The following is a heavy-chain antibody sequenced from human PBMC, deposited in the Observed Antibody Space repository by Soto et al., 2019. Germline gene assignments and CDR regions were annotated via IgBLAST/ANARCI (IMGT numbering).Heavy chain of an antibody. V-gene: IGHV3-23*01. CDR3: AKDQSSTIAGRRGFDY. Sequence: PGGSLRLSCAASGFTFNSFAMSWVRQAPGKGLEWVSGITGSGGTTYYADSVKGRFTISRDNSINTLYLQMNSLRAEDTALYYCAKDQSSTIAGRRGFDYWGQGALVTVSS. D-gene: IGHD6-6*01. CDR1: GFTFNSFA. CDR2: ITGSGGTT. J-gene: IGHJ4*02.